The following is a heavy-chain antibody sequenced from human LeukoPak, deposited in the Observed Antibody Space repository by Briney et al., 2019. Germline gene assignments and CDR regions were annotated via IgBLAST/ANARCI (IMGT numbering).Heavy chain of an antibody. D-gene: IGHD6-13*01. J-gene: IGHJ4*02. Sequence: GGSLRLSCTASGFTFGDYAMSWIRQAPGKGLEWVSYISSSGSTIYYADSVKGRFTISRDNAKNSLYLQMNSLRAEDTAVYYCARVKGSSSWPFDYWGQGTLVTVSS. CDR3: ARVKGSSSWPFDY. CDR1: GFTFGDYA. CDR2: ISSSGSTI. V-gene: IGHV3-11*04.